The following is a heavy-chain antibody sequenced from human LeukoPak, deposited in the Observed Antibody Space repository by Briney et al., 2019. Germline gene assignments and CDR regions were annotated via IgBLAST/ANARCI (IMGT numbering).Heavy chain of an antibody. J-gene: IGHJ4*02. D-gene: IGHD4-17*01. CDR3: ARLRDTVTSASDY. V-gene: IGHV3-21*01. CDR2: ISSSGGYI. Sequence: GGSLRLSCAASGFSINSYSMTWVRQAPGKGLEWVSTISSSGGYIYYADSVKGRFTISRDTAKNSLYLQMNSLRVEDTAVYNCARLRDTVTSASDYWGQGTLVTVSS. CDR1: GFSINSYS.